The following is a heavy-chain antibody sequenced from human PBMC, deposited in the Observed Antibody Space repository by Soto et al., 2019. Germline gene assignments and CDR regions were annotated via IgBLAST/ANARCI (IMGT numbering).Heavy chain of an antibody. D-gene: IGHD3-22*01. CDR1: GFSLSTSGVG. Sequence: SGPTLVNPTQTLTLTCTFSGFSLSTSGVGVGWIRQPPGKALEWLALIYWDDDKRYRPSLKSRLTITKDTSKNQVVLTMTNMDPVDTATYYCAHRRRYYDSSGYYYLDYWGQGTLVTVSS. CDR2: IYWDDDK. CDR3: AHRRRYYDSSGYYYLDY. V-gene: IGHV2-5*02. J-gene: IGHJ4*02.